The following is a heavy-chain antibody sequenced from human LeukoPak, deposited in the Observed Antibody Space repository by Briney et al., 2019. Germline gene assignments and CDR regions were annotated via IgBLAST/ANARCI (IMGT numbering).Heavy chain of an antibody. CDR1: GYSISSGYY. CDR2: IYHSGST. V-gene: IGHV4-38-2*02. D-gene: IGHD6-19*01. CDR3: ARYSGWYTG. Sequence: SETLSLTCTVSGYSISSGYYWGWIRQPPGKGLEWIGSIYHSGSTNYNPSLKSRVTISVDTSKNQFSLKLSSVTAADTAVYYCARYSGWYTGWGQGTLVTVSS. J-gene: IGHJ4*02.